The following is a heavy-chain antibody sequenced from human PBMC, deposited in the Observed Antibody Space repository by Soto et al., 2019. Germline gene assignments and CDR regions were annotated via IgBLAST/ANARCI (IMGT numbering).Heavy chain of an antibody. CDR3: ARKCYCSGGSCYAAAYYYYYMDV. V-gene: IGHV4-39*01. Sequence: PSGSMYLASTFSGGTMSSTSDYGAWNRQPPGKGLEWIGSIYYSGSTYYNPSLKSRVTISVHTSKNEFSLKLCSVTAADTAVYYCARKCYCSGGSCYAAAYYYYYMDVWGKGTTVTVSS. J-gene: IGHJ6*03. CDR2: IYYSGST. CDR1: GGTMSSTSDY. D-gene: IGHD2-15*01.